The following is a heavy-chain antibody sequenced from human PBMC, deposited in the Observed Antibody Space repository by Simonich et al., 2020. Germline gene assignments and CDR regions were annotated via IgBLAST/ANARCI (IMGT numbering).Heavy chain of an antibody. CDR2: ISSSSSYI. Sequence: EVQLVESGGGLVKPGGSLRLSCAASGFTFSSYSMNWVRQAPGKGLEWVSAISSSSSYIYSADSVTGRFTISRENAKNSLYLQMNSLRAEDTTVYYCAREQARGGAFDIWGQGTMVTVSS. CDR3: AREQARGGAFDI. D-gene: IGHD3-16*01. V-gene: IGHV3-21*01. J-gene: IGHJ3*02. CDR1: GFTFSSYS.